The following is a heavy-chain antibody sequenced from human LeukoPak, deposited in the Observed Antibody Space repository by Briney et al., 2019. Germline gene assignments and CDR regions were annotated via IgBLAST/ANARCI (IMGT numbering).Heavy chain of an antibody. CDR2: INHRGST. V-gene: IGHV4-34*01. J-gene: IGHJ4*01. D-gene: IGHD2-2*01. CDR3: ARHAPVEPPARAFDD. Sequence: SEALSLTCAVYSGSFSGYYWSWIRQPPGKGLEWIGEINHRGSTNYNPSLESRVTISVDTSKNQFSLRLNSVTAADTAVYYCARHAPVEPPARAFDDWGHGNLVAVSS. CDR1: SGSFSGYY.